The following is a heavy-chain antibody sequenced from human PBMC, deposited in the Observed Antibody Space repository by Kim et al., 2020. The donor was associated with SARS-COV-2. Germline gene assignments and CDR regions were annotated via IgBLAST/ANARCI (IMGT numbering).Heavy chain of an antibody. V-gene: IGHV4-59*01. J-gene: IGHJ4*02. CDR2: IYYSGST. CDR3: ARGGISPRTQKHAY. D-gene: IGHD2-8*02. Sequence: SETLSLTCTVSGGSISSYYWSWIRQPPGKGLEWIGYIYYSGSTNYNPPLKSRVTISVDTSKNQFSLKLSSVTAADTAVYYCARGGISPRTQKHAYWGQGTLVTVSS. CDR1: GGSISSYY.